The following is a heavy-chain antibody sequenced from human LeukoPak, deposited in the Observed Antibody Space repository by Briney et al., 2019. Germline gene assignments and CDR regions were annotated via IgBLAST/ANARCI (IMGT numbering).Heavy chain of an antibody. V-gene: IGHV3-23*01. CDR1: GFTFSNYA. J-gene: IGHJ5*01. Sequence: PAGSLPLSSAASGFTFSNYAMSWVRQAPGKGLEWVSAISGSGDNTYYADSVRGRFTISRDNSKDTLYLQMNNLRAVDTAMYYCAKDGRYYFGSGSYPFDSWGQGT. CDR3: AKDGRYYFGSGSYPFDS. CDR2: ISGSGDNT. D-gene: IGHD3-10*01.